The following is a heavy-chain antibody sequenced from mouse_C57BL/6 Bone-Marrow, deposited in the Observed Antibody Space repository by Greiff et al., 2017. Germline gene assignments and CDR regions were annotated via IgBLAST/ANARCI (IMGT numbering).Heavy chain of an antibody. V-gene: IGHV1-69*01. Sequence: QVQLQQPGAELVMPGASVKLSCKASGYTFTSYWMHWVKQRPGQGLEWIGEIDPSDSYTNYNQKFKGKSTLTVDKSSSTAYMQLSGLTSADSAVYYCARDYGSSYNWYFDVWGTGTTVTVSS. CDR2: IDPSDSYT. CDR1: GYTFTSYW. CDR3: ARDYGSSYNWYFDV. J-gene: IGHJ1*03. D-gene: IGHD1-1*01.